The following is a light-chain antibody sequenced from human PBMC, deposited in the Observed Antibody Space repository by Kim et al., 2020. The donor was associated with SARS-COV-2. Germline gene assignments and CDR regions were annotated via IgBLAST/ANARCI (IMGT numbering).Light chain of an antibody. Sequence: EIVLTQSPATLSLSPGERATLSCRASQSVKSYLAWYQQKPGQPPRLLIYGASNRATGIPARFSGSWSGTDFTLTISSLEPEDFAVYYCQQRSGWPPILTFGPGTKVDIK. J-gene: IGKJ3*01. CDR3: QQRSGWPPILT. V-gene: IGKV3-11*01. CDR2: GAS. CDR1: QSVKSY.